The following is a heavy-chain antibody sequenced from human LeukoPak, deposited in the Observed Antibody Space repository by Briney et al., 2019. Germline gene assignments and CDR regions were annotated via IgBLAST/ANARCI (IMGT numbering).Heavy chain of an antibody. D-gene: IGHD5-24*01. CDR2: IYYSGST. V-gene: IGHV4-59*08. Sequence: PSETLSLTCTVSGGSISSYYWSWIRQPPGKGLEWIGYIYYSGSTNYNPSLKSRVTISVDTSKNQFSLKLSSVTAAGTAVYYCARLLENAFTYGMDVWGQGTTVTVSS. CDR3: ARLLENAFTYGMDV. J-gene: IGHJ6*02. CDR1: GGSISSYY.